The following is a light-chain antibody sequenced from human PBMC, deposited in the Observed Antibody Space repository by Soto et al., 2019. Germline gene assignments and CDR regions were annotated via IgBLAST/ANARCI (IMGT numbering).Light chain of an antibody. J-gene: IGKJ5*01. Sequence: DIQMTQSPSTLSPSVGDRVTITCRASQNIASSLAWYQQKPGKAPKILIYGGSTLESGVPSRFSGSQSGTNFSPTIPNLLPGDFATYYCLQYNTFSATFGQGTRLQ. CDR2: GGS. V-gene: IGKV1-5*01. CDR1: QNIASS. CDR3: LQYNTFSAT.